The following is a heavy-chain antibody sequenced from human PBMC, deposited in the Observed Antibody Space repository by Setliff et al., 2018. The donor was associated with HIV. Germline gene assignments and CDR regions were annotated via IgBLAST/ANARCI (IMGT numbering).Heavy chain of an antibody. D-gene: IGHD6-19*01. CDR2: INPINGDA. Sequence: ASVKVSCRASGYTFTSYYMHWVRQAPGQGLEWMGVINPINGDATFVRNFQGRGTMTRETSTKTVYMELSSLKFEDTAVYYCVRGGPRGLEVAALEFDSWGQGTLVTVSS. CDR3: VRGGPRGLEVAALEFDS. J-gene: IGHJ4*02. V-gene: IGHV1-46*01. CDR1: GYTFTSYY.